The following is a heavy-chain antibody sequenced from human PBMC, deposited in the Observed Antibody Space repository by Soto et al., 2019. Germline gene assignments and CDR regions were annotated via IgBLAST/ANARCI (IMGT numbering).Heavy chain of an antibody. J-gene: IGHJ4*02. D-gene: IGHD3-3*01. CDR1: GGTFSSYT. CDR3: ARDSEFYDFWSGYLDY. Sequence: GASVKVSCKASGGTFSSYTISWVRQAPGQGLEWMGRIIPILGIANYAQKFQGRVTITADKSTSTAYMELSSLRSEDTAVYYCARDSEFYDFWSGYLDYWGQGTLVTVSS. CDR2: IIPILGIA. V-gene: IGHV1-69*04.